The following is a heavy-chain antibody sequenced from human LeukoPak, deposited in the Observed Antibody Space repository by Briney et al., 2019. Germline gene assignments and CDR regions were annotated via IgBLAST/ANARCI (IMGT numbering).Heavy chain of an antibody. Sequence: GGSLRLSCAASGFTFSSYSMNWVRQAPGNGLEWVSSISSSSSYIYYADSVKGRFTISRDNAKNSLYLQMNSLRAEDTAVYYCARHGIVGATHHFDYWGQGTLVTVSS. D-gene: IGHD1-26*01. J-gene: IGHJ4*02. CDR1: GFTFSSYS. V-gene: IGHV3-21*01. CDR2: ISSSSSYI. CDR3: ARHGIVGATHHFDY.